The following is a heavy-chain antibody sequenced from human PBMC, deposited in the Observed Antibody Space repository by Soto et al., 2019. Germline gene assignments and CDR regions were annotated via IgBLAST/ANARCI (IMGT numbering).Heavy chain of an antibody. CDR2: ISGGGGST. J-gene: IGHJ4*02. D-gene: IGHD3-10*01. CDR1: GFTFSSYA. V-gene: IGHV3-23*01. Sequence: GGSLRLSCAASGFTFSSYAMSWVRQAPGKGLEWVSAISGGGGSTYYADSVKGRFTISRDNSKNTLYLQMNSLRAEDTAVYYCAKDPLTHYYGSGSFFWGQGTLVTVSS. CDR3: AKDPLTHYYGSGSFF.